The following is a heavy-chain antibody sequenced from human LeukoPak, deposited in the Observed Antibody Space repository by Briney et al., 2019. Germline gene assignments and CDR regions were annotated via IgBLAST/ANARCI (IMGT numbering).Heavy chain of an antibody. Sequence: SETLSLTCTVSGGSISSYYWSWIRQPPGKGLEWIGYIYYSGSSNYNPSLKSRVTISVDTSKNQFSLKLSSVTAADTAVYYCAKLIQWSDTFDIWGQGTMVTVSS. CDR2: IYYSGSS. CDR3: AKLIQWSDTFDI. J-gene: IGHJ3*02. V-gene: IGHV4-59*08. CDR1: GGSISSYY. D-gene: IGHD2-15*01.